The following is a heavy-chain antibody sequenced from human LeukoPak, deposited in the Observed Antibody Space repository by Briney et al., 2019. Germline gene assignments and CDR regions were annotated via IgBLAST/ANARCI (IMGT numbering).Heavy chain of an antibody. CDR1: GWSFSGYY. CDR2: INHSGST. J-gene: IGHJ4*02. V-gene: IGHV4-34*01. Sequence: SETLSLTCAVYGWSFSGYYWSWIRQPPGKGLEWIGEINHSGSTNYNPSLKSRVTISVDTSKSQFSLKLSSVTAADTAVYYCARAMVEGPTRSFDYWGQGPLVTVSS. CDR3: ARAMVEGPTRSFDY. D-gene: IGHD1-26*01.